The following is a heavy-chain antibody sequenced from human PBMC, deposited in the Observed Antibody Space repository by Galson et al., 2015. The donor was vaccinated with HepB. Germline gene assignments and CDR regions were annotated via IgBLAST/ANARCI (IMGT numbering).Heavy chain of an antibody. Sequence: SVKVSCKASPYTFTYGVTWVRQAPGQGLEFMGWISGYNDDTRYPERFQGRVTMTTHRSTNTAYMELRSLRPDDTAIYYCARGPTAVWSFVYWGQGTLVTVSS. V-gene: IGHV1-18*04. CDR1: PYTFTYG. CDR3: ARGPTAVWSFVY. D-gene: IGHD2-21*02. J-gene: IGHJ4*02. CDR2: ISGYNDDT.